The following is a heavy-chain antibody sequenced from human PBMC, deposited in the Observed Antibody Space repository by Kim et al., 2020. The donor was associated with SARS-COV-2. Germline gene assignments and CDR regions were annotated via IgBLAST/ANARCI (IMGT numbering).Heavy chain of an antibody. D-gene: IGHD3-3*01. V-gene: IGHV3-11*05. J-gene: IGHJ6*02. CDR3: ARGYDDFWSGSYGMDV. Sequence: SVKGRFTISRDNAKNSLYLQMNSLRAEDTAVYYCARGYDDFWSGSYGMDVWGQGTTVTVSS.